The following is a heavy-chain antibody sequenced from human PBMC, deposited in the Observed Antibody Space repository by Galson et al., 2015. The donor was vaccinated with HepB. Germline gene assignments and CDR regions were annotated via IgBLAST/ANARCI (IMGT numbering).Heavy chain of an antibody. CDR2: IKHDEFET. V-gene: IGHV3-7*01. D-gene: IGHD1-26*01. Sequence: SLRLSCAASGFTFSSYWMSWVRQAPGKGLEWVANIKHDEFETYYVDSVKGRFTISRDNAKNSLYLQMNSLRAEDTAVYYCASEIFPELLGGIDAFDIWGQGTMVTVSS. CDR1: GFTFSSYW. CDR3: ASEIFPELLGGIDAFDI. J-gene: IGHJ3*02.